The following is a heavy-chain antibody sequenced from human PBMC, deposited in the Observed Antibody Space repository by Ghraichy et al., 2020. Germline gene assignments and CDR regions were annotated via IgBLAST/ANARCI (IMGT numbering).Heavy chain of an antibody. D-gene: IGHD5-24*01. Sequence: SQTLSLTCTVSGGSISSYYWSWIRQPPGKGLEWIGYIYYSGSTNYNPSLKSRVTISVDTSKNQFSLKLSSVTAADTAVYYCARGDGYPSFYYGMDVWGQGTTVTVSS. V-gene: IGHV4-59*08. CDR2: IYYSGST. J-gene: IGHJ6*02. CDR3: ARGDGYPSFYYGMDV. CDR1: GGSISSYY.